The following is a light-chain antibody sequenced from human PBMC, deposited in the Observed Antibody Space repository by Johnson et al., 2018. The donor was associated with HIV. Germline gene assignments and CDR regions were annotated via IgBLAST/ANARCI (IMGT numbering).Light chain of an antibody. CDR2: ENN. Sequence: QSVLTQPPSVSAAPGQKVTISCSGSSSNIGNNYVSWYQQLPGTAPKLLIYENNKRPSGIPDRFSGSKSGTSATLGITGLQAGDEADYYCGTWDNSLSIGYVFGTGTQVTVL. CDR3: GTWDNSLSIGYV. J-gene: IGLJ1*01. V-gene: IGLV1-51*02. CDR1: SSNIGNNY.